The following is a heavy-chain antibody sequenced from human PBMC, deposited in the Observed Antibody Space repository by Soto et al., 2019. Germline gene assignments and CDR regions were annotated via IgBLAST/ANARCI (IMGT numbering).Heavy chain of an antibody. D-gene: IGHD6-19*01. J-gene: IGHJ4*02. V-gene: IGHV3-30*18. CDR1: GFTFSSYG. CDR3: AKEGSSGWYFDY. Sequence: GGSLRLSCAASGFTFSSYGMHWVRQAPGKGLEWVAVISYDGSNKYYADSVKGRFTISRDNSKNTLYLQMNSLRAEDTAVYYCAKEGSSGWYFDYWGQGTLVTVSS. CDR2: ISYDGSNK.